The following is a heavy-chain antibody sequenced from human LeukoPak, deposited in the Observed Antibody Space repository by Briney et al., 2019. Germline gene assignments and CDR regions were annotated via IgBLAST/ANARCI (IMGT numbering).Heavy chain of an antibody. D-gene: IGHD6-19*01. CDR2: ITNSGNSK. CDR1: EFTFSSYS. J-gene: IGHJ4*02. CDR3: TKVRPPPGSGWYGGDDY. V-gene: IGHV3-48*01. Sequence: PGGSLRLSCAASEFTFSSYSMNWVRQAPGKGLEWVSYITNSGNSKSYADSVKGRFTISRDNSKNTLYLQMNSLRAEDTSIYYCTKVRPPPGSGWYGGDDYWGQGTLVTVSS.